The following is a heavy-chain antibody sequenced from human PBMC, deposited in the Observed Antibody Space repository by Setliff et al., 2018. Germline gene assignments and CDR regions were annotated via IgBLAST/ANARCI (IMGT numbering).Heavy chain of an antibody. CDR3: ARIVVVISHPHYYYYYGMDV. J-gene: IGHJ6*02. D-gene: IGHD3-22*01. Sequence: AASVKVSCKASGYTFTSYYMHWVRQAPGQGLEWMGIINPSGGSTSYAQKFQGRVTMTTNTSINTAYMELSSLRFEDTAVYYCARIVVVISHPHYYYYYGMDVWGQGTTVTVS. V-gene: IGHV1-46*01. CDR1: GYTFTSYY. CDR2: INPSGGST.